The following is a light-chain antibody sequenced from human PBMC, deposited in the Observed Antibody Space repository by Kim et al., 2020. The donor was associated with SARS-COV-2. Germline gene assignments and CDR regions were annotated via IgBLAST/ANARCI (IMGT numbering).Light chain of an antibody. Sequence: ASVGDRVTITCQASHDIRNYLSWYQQKPGIAPKLLIFDASDLEAGVPSRFSGSGFGTDFSLTISALQPEDIATYFCHQYNDFPFTFGPGTKVDIK. CDR3: HQYNDFPFT. V-gene: IGKV1-33*01. CDR2: DAS. CDR1: HDIRNY. J-gene: IGKJ3*01.